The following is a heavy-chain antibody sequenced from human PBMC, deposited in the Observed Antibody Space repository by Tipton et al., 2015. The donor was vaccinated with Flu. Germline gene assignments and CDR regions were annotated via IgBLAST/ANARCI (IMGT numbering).Heavy chain of an antibody. CDR1: GGSISSYY. J-gene: IGHJ5*02. D-gene: IGHD1-26*01. Sequence: TLSLTCTVSGGSISSYYWGWIRQPPGKGLEWIGSIYTSGSTNYNPSLKSRVTISVDTSKNQFSLKLGSVTAADTAVYYCARGGRSGSYDSGLFDPWGQGTLVTVSS. V-gene: IGHV4-59*01. CDR2: IYTSGST. CDR3: ARGGRSGSYDSGLFDP.